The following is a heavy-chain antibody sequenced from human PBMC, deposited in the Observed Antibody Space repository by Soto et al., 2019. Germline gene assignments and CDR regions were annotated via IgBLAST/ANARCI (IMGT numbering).Heavy chain of an antibody. D-gene: IGHD6-19*01. J-gene: IGHJ4*02. V-gene: IGHV1-8*01. CDR2: MNPNSGNT. CDR3: AETRYSSGSAVAPNDY. Sequence: AASVKVSCKASGYSFTSYDINWVRQATGQGLEWMGWMNPNSGNTGYAQKFQGRVTMTRNTSISTAYMELSSLRSEDTAVYYCAETRYSSGSAVAPNDYWGQGTLVTAPQ. CDR1: GYSFTSYD.